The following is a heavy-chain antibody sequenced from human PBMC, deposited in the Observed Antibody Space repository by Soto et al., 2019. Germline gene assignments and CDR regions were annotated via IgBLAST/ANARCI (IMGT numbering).Heavy chain of an antibody. CDR1: GYTFTNYD. D-gene: IGHD3-10*01. CDR3: ARGYYSGSGRPTPGGMDV. J-gene: IGHJ6*01. V-gene: IGHV1-18*01. Sequence: QVHLVQSGAEVKKPGASVKVSCKASGYTFTNYDINWVRQAPGQGLEWMGWISTYTGNTNYAQKLQGRVTMTTDTSTRTAYMALRSLRSDATAVYYCARGYYSGSGRPTPGGMDVWGQGTTVTVSS. CDR2: ISTYTGNT.